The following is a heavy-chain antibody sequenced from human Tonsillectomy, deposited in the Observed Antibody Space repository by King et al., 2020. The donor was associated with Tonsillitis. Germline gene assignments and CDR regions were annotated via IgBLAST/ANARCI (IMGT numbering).Heavy chain of an antibody. CDR3: ARDPTGGNTFEHFQH. CDR2: IWYDGSNK. V-gene: IGHV3-33*01. CDR1: GFTFSNFG. Sequence: QLVQSGGGVVQPGRSLRLSCAASGFTFSNFGMHWVRQAPGKGLEWVAVIWYDGSNKYYADSVKGRFTISRDNSKNTLYLQMNSLRAEDTAVYYCARDPTGGNTFEHFQHWGQGTLVAVSS. J-gene: IGHJ1*01. D-gene: IGHD1-1*01.